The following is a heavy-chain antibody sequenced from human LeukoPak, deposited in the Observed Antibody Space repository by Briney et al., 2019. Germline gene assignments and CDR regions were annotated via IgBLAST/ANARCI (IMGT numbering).Heavy chain of an antibody. Sequence: PSETLSLTCSVSGGSIISRSYFWTWIRQPPGKGLEWIASLSYDGDTYYNRSLKSRATMSVDTSKNHLSLKLTSMAAADTAVYYCARGRKGLRGSWYRVMPLEFDYWGQGTLVTVSS. V-gene: IGHV4-39*07. CDR2: LSYDGDT. CDR3: ARGRKGLRGSWYRVMPLEFDY. D-gene: IGHD6-13*01. J-gene: IGHJ4*02. CDR1: GGSIISRSYF.